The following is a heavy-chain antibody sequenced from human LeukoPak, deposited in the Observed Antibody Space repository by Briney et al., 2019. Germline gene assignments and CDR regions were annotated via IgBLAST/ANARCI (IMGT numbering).Heavy chain of an antibody. CDR2: IYYSGST. CDR1: GDSISISNYY. J-gene: IGHJ4*02. D-gene: IGHD6-6*01. V-gene: IGHV4-39*01. CDR3: PRYGSSSNEPPFDF. Sequence: SETLSLTCTVSGDSISISNYYWGWIRQPPGKGLEWIGSIYYSGSTNYNPSLKSRVTISVDTSKNQFSLKLSSVTAADTAVYYCPRYGSSSNEPPFDFWGQGTLVTVSS.